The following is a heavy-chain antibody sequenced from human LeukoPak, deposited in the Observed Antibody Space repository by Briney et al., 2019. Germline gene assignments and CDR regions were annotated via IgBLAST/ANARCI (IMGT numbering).Heavy chain of an antibody. V-gene: IGHV4-34*01. D-gene: IGHD6-25*01. J-gene: IGHJ4*02. CDR3: ARGARPVGY. CDR2: INHSGST. Sequence: PSETLSLTCAVYGGSFSGYYWSWIRQPPGKGLEWIGEINHSGSTNYNPSLKSRVTISVDTPKNQFSLKLSSVTAADTAVYYCARGARPVGYWGQGTLVTVSS. CDR1: GGSFSGYY.